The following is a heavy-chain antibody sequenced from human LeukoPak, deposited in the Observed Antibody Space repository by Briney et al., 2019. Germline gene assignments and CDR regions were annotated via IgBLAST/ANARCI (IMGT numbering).Heavy chain of an antibody. Sequence: GGSLRLSCAASGFTFSSYAMSWVRQAPGKGLEWVSTISGGGGSTYYSDSVKGRFTISRDNSKNTLYLQMNSLRAEDTAVYYCARWLYSSGWAIDYWGQGTLVTVSS. D-gene: IGHD6-19*01. CDR2: ISGGGGST. CDR3: ARWLYSSGWAIDY. CDR1: GFTFSSYA. J-gene: IGHJ4*02. V-gene: IGHV3-23*01.